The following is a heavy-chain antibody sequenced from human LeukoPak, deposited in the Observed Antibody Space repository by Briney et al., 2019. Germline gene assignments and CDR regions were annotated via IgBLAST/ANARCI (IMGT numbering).Heavy chain of an antibody. V-gene: IGHV3-23*01. J-gene: IGHJ4*02. CDR1: GFTFTKYA. Sequence: GGALRLSCGASGFTFTKYAMSWVRQGPGKGLEWVSAISSSGDKTHYVDSVKGRFTISRDNSRNTVYLQMNSLRVEDAALYYCAKGLEPATDVKQTFDFWGQRALVTVSS. CDR3: AKGLEPATDVKQTFDF. D-gene: IGHD1-26*01. CDR2: ISSSGDKT.